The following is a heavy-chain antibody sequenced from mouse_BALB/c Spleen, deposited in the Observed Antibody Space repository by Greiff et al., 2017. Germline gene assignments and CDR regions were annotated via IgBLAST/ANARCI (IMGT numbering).Heavy chain of an antibody. D-gene: IGHD2-14*01. Sequence: QVQLQQPGAELVKPGAPVKLSCKASGYAFSSYWMNWVKQRPGQGLEWIGQIYPGDGDTNYNGKFKGKATLTADKSSSTAYMQLSSLTSEDSAVYFCASVYRYDPFAYWGQGTLVTVSA. CDR2: IYPGDGDT. CDR3: ASVYRYDPFAY. V-gene: IGHV1-80*01. J-gene: IGHJ3*01. CDR1: GYAFSSYW.